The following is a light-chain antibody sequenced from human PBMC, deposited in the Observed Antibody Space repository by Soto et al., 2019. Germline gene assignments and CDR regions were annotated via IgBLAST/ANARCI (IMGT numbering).Light chain of an antibody. CDR2: EVS. CDR1: SSDVGGYNY. CDR3: SSYTSSSTLVV. J-gene: IGLJ2*01. V-gene: IGLV2-14*01. Sequence: QSALTQPASVSGSPGQSITISCTGTSSDVGGYNYVSWYQQHPGKAPKLMIYEVSNRPSGVSNRFSGSKSGNTASLTISGLQAEDEDDYYCSSYTSSSTLVVFGGGTNVTVL.